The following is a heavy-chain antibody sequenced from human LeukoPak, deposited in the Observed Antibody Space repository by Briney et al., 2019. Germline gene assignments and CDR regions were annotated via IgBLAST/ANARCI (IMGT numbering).Heavy chain of an antibody. CDR2: VSHSGTDT. CDR3: AKAIGGRRLQPYL. V-gene: IGHV3-23*01. D-gene: IGHD5-24*01. CDR1: GLNFNTHA. J-gene: IGHJ5*02. Sequence: GGSLRLSCEVSGLNFNTHAMNWVRQAPGKGLEWVSAVSHSGTDTYYADSVKGQFTISRDNSKNTLYLQMSSLRAEDTALYYCAKAIGGRRLQPYLWGQGTLVTVSS.